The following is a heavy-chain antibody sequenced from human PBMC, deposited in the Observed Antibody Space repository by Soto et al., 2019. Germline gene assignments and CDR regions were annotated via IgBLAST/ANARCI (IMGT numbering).Heavy chain of an antibody. J-gene: IGHJ3*01. CDR2: INPANGNT. CDR3: ARDIVSVGPRANEAFDV. CDR1: GFTFSDTL. D-gene: IGHD1-26*01. V-gene: IGHV1-3*01. Sequence: QVQLVQSGAEMKKPGASVNISCQASGFTFSDTLINWVRQGPGQGLEWMGWINPANGNTRYSESFQGRVTIPSLSSASTAYVALSDLTSEDTAVYYCARDIVSVGPRANEAFDVWGQGTMITVSS.